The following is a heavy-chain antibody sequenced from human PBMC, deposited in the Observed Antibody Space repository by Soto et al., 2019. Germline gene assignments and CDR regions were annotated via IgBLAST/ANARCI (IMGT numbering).Heavy chain of an antibody. CDR3: ARPHTSGGSGYWFDP. Sequence: PGESLKISCKGSGYSFTSYWIGWVRQMPGKGLEWMGIIYPGDSDTRYSPSFQGQVTISADKSISTAYLQWSSLKASDTAMYYCARPHTSGGSGYWFDPWGQGTLVTVSS. V-gene: IGHV5-51*01. CDR2: IYPGDSDT. D-gene: IGHD2-15*01. J-gene: IGHJ5*02. CDR1: GYSFTSYW.